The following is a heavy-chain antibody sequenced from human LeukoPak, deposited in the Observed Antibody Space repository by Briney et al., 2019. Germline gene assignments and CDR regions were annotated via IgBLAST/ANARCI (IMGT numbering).Heavy chain of an antibody. J-gene: IGHJ4*02. Sequence: GRSLRLSCAASGFTFSSYAMSWVRQAPGKGLEWVSAITGSGGSTYYAGSVKGRFTISRDNSKKPLYVQMNSLRAEDTAVYYCAKSGYSIKGDFDYWGKGTLVTVSS. CDR3: AKSGYSIKGDFDY. CDR2: ITGSGGST. CDR1: GFTFSSYA. V-gene: IGHV3-23*01. D-gene: IGHD6-13*01.